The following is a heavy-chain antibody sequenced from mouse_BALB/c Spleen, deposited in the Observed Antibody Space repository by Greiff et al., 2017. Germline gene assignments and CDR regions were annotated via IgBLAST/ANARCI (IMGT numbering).Heavy chain of an antibody. D-gene: IGHD3-3*01. Sequence: QVQLKESGAELVRPGTSVKVSCKASGYAFTNYLIEWVKQRPGQGLEWIGVINPGGGGTNYNEKFKGKATLTADKSSSTAYMQLSSLTSDDSAVYFCARKDTYYAMDYWGQGTSVTVSS. CDR3: ARKDTYYAMDY. CDR1: GYAFTNYL. J-gene: IGHJ4*01. CDR2: INPGGGGT. V-gene: IGHV1-54*03.